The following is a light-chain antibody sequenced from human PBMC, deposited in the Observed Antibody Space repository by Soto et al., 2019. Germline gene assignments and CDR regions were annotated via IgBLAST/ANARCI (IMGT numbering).Light chain of an antibody. CDR2: GSS. J-gene: IGKJ1*01. V-gene: IGKV3-15*01. Sequence: EIVMTQSPATLSVSPGERATLSCRASQSVGCSLAWYQQKPGQAPGLLIYGSSTRATGVPARFSGSGSGTEFTLTISSLQSEDFAVYYCHQYRNWPRTFGQGTKVEIK. CDR1: QSVGCS. CDR3: HQYRNWPRT.